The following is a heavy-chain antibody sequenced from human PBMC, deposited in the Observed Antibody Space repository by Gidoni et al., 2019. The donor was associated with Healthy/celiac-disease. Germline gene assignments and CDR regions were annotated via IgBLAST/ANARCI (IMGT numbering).Heavy chain of an antibody. CDR2: IHHSGST. CDR3: ARGRRYTSGSYGTLDAFDI. D-gene: IGHD3-10*01. V-gene: IGHV4-34*01. Sequence: QVQLQQWGAGLLKPSETLSPTCAVYGGSSSGDYWTWIRQPPGEGLELIGEIHHSGSTNYNPSLKSRVTISVDTSKNQFSLKLTSVTAADTAVYCCARGRRYTSGSYGTLDAFDIWGQGTMVTVSS. CDR1: GGSSSGDY. J-gene: IGHJ3*02.